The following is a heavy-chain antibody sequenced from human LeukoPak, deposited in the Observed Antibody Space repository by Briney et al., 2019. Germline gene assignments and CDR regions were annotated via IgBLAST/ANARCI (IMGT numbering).Heavy chain of an antibody. J-gene: IGHJ3*02. Sequence: SETLSLTCTVSGGSIIGYYWTWIRQPPGQGLPRIGYIYTSGSTNYDPSLKSRVTISVDMSKNPFSLHLSSVTAADTAVYYCARQSCSSTSCPHRNVFDIWGQGTMVTVSP. CDR2: IYTSGST. D-gene: IGHD2-2*01. V-gene: IGHV4-4*09. CDR1: GGSIIGYY. CDR3: ARQSCSSTSCPHRNVFDI.